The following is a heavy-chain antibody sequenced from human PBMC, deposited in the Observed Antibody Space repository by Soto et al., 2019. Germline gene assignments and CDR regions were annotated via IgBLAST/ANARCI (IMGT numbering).Heavy chain of an antibody. CDR2: ISYDGSNK. Sequence: QAGGSLRLSCAASGFTFSSYAMHWVRQAPGKGLEWVAVISYDGSNKYYADSVKGRLTISRDNSKNTLYLQMNSLRAEDTAVYYCARVEGGYCSSTTCPATYWGQGTLVTVSS. J-gene: IGHJ4*02. CDR1: GFTFSSYA. CDR3: ARVEGGYCSSTTCPATY. V-gene: IGHV3-30-3*01. D-gene: IGHD2-2*01.